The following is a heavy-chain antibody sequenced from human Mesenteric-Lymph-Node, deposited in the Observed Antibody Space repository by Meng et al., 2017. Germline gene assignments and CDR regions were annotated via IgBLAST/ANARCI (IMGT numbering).Heavy chain of an antibody. D-gene: IGHD5-18*01. CDR2: IDEYENTK. J-gene: IGHJ3*02. V-gene: IGHV3-7*01. Sequence: GGSLRLSCVASGFTFSSYWMTWVRQSPGKGLELVANIDEYENTKNYVDSVKGRFTISRDNAKNSLYLQMNTLRAEDTALYYCARDPGYGSFDIWGQGVMVTVSS. CDR3: ARDPGYGSFDI. CDR1: GFTFSSYW.